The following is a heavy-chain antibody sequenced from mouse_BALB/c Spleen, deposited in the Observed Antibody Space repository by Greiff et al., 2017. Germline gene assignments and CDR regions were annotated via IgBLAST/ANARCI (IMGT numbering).Heavy chain of an antibody. CDR1: GYSITSDYA. J-gene: IGHJ3*01. Sequence: EVQLQQSGPGLVKPSQSLSLTCTVTGYSITSDYAWNWIRQFPGNTLEWMGYISYSGSTSYNPSLKSRISITRDTSKNQFFLQLNSVTTEDTATYYCARKGYDYDVPWFAYWGQGTLVTVSA. CDR3: ARKGYDYDVPWFAY. V-gene: IGHV3-2*02. D-gene: IGHD2-4*01. CDR2: ISYSGST.